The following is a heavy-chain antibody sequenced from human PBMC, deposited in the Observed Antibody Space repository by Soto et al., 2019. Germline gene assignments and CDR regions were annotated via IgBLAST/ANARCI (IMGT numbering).Heavy chain of an antibody. V-gene: IGHV4-31*03. D-gene: IGHD3-3*01. Sequence: QVQLQESGPGLVKPSQTLSLTCTVSGGSIRSGDYYWGWIRQHPGKGLEWIRYIYYSGSTYCNPLIKSRVTISVDTAKSQFSLKLSSVTVADTSVYYCARWWSGSRQGFDPWGQGTLVTVSS. CDR2: IYYSGST. CDR3: ARWWSGSRQGFDP. J-gene: IGHJ5*02. CDR1: GGSIRSGDYY.